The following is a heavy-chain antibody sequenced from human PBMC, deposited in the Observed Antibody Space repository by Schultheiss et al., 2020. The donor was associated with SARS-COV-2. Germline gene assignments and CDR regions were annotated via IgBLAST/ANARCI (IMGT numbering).Heavy chain of an antibody. D-gene: IGHD6-13*01. V-gene: IGHV3-23*01. CDR1: GFSFSSYS. CDR3: AKGDTLAAAGTLTYYYGMDV. J-gene: IGHJ6*02. Sequence: GESLKISCAASGFSFSSYSMNWVRQAPGKGLEWVSAISGSANSAYYAESVKGRFTVSRDNSKNTLYLQMNSLRAEDTAVYYCAKGDTLAAAGTLTYYYGMDVWGQGTTVTVSS. CDR2: ISGSANSA.